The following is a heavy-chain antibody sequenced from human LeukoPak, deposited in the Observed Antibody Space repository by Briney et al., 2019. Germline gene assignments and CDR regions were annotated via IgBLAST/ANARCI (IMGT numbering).Heavy chain of an antibody. CDR1: GGSISSSSYN. CDR2: IYYSGKT. V-gene: IGHV4-39*07. J-gene: IGHJ4*02. CDR3: ARANGGGHNTRFDY. D-gene: IGHD1-1*01. Sequence: SETLSLTCIVSGGSISSSSYNWGWIRQPPGKGLEWIGSIYYSGKTYYNPSLKSRVTISLDMSKNQFSLKLSSVTAADTAVYYCARANGGGHNTRFDYWGQGTLVTVSS.